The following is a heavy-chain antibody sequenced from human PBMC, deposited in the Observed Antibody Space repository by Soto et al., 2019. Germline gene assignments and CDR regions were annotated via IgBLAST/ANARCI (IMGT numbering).Heavy chain of an antibody. CDR1: GYAFTTYG. D-gene: IGHD1-1*01. CDR3: ARGRYGDY. V-gene: IGHV1-18*01. Sequence: QVHLVQSGAEVKKPGASVKVSCKGSGYAFTTYGIPGVRQAPGQGLGGMGWISAHNGNTNYAQKLQGRVTVTRDTSTSTAYMELRSLRSDDTAVYYCARGRYGDYWGQGALVTVSS. J-gene: IGHJ4*02. CDR2: ISAHNGNT.